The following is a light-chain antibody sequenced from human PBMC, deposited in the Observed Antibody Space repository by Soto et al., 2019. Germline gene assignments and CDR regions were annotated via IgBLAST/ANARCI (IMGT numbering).Light chain of an antibody. J-gene: IGKJ1*01. CDR2: SVS. CDR3: QQSYSTPRT. Sequence: IQMTQSPSSVSASVGDRVTITCRASGDVDEYVSWYQQKPGKAPRLLLYSVSSLHDGVPSRFSGSGSGTLFTLTINNLQPEDFATYYCQQSYSTPRTFGQGTKVDIK. CDR1: GDVDEY. V-gene: IGKV1-39*01.